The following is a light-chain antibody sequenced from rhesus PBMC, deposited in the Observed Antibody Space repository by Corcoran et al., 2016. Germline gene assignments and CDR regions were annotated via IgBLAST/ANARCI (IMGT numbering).Light chain of an antibody. CDR3: CSHTTSSTYI. CDR2: GVR. V-gene: IGLV2S7*01. J-gene: IGLJ1*01. CDR1: SSDIGGYNY. Sequence: QSAPTQPPSVSGAPGQSVTISCTGTSSDIGGYNYVSWYQQHPGQAPKLMIYGVRNRPSGVSDRFSGYKAGNTDSLTISGLQAEDEADYYCCSHTTSSTYIFGAGTRLTVL.